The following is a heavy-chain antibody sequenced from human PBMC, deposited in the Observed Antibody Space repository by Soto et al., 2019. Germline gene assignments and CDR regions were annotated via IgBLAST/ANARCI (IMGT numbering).Heavy chain of an antibody. CDR2: INTYNGNT. J-gene: IGHJ4*02. CDR1: GYSFTNYG. V-gene: IGHV1-18*01. D-gene: IGHD5-18*01. CDR3: ARDSLTVQLWLY. Sequence: ASVKVSCKASGYSFTNYGISWVRQAPGQGLEWVGWINTYNGNTNYAQKFQGRVTVTTATSTSTAYMELRSLRSDDTAVYYCARDSLTVQLWLYWGQGTLVTVSS.